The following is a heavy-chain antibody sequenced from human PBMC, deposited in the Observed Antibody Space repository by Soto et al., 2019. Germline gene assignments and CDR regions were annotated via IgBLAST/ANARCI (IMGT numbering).Heavy chain of an antibody. Sequence: GPPVKVSCKASGGTVSSYAISWVRQAPGQGLEWMGGIIPIFGTANYAQKFQGRVTITADESTSTAYMELSSLRSEDTAVYYCARVNPYYYDSSGYYPHDYYYGMDVWGQGTTVTVSS. J-gene: IGHJ6*02. D-gene: IGHD3-22*01. CDR1: GGTVSSYA. CDR3: ARVNPYYYDSSGYYPHDYYYGMDV. CDR2: IIPIFGTA. V-gene: IGHV1-69*13.